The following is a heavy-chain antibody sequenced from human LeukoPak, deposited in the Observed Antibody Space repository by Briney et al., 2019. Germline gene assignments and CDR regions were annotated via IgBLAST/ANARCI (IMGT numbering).Heavy chain of an antibody. CDR1: GFTFSSYS. CDR3: AGATTTGTTLRSPTYYYGMDV. CDR2: ISSSNSYI. D-gene: IGHD1-1*01. Sequence: GGSLRLSCAASGFTFSSYSMNWVRQAPGKGLEWVSSISSSNSYIYYADSVKGRFTISRDNAKNSLYLQMNSLRAEDTAVYYCAGATTTGTTLRSPTYYYGMDVWGQGTTVTVSS. J-gene: IGHJ6*02. V-gene: IGHV3-21*01.